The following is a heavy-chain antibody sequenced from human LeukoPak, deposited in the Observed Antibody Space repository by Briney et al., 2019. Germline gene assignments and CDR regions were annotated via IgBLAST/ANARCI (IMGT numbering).Heavy chain of an antibody. D-gene: IGHD4-23*01. CDR2: IYWNDCK. J-gene: IGHJ4*02. Sequence: SGPPQAILTHTLTQICTFSGFSRGTRAVDGGCICQPPGKALAWLTLIYWNDCKRYSPSLKSRLTITKDTSKNQVVLTMTNMDPVDTATHYCAHRRQCGGNPFDYWGQGTLVTVSS. CDR1: GFSRGTRAVD. V-gene: IGHV2-5*01. CDR3: AHRRQCGGNPFDY.